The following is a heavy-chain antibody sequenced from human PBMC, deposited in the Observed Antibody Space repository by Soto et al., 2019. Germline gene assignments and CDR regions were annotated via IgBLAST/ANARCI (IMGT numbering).Heavy chain of an antibody. CDR2: IKSKTDGGTT. D-gene: IGHD4-17*01. Sequence: EVQLVESGGGLVQPGGSLRLSCAASGFTFSNAWMSWVRQAPGKGLEWVGRIKSKTDGGTTDYAAPVKGRFTISRDDSKNTLYLQMNSLKTEDTAVYYCTTDPTYGDYGGLVFDIWGQGTMVTVSS. J-gene: IGHJ3*02. CDR3: TTDPTYGDYGGLVFDI. CDR1: GFTFSNAW. V-gene: IGHV3-15*01.